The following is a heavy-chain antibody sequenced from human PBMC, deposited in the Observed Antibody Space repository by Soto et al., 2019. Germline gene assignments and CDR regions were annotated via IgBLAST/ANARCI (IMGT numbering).Heavy chain of an antibody. Sequence: PGGSLRLSCAASGFTVSSKYMTWVRQAPGKGLEWVSLIQSGGTTYYADSVKGRFTISRDTSENTLHLQMDSLRVEDTAVYYCARDDVLCDGGRCYGIPLDGWGKGPTVTVSS. CDR1: GFTVSSKY. J-gene: IGHJ6*04. CDR2: IQSGGTT. CDR3: ARDDVLCDGGRCYGIPLDG. D-gene: IGHD2-15*01. V-gene: IGHV3-66*01.